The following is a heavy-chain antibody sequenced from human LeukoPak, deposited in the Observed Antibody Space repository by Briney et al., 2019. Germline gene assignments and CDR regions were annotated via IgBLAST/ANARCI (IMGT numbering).Heavy chain of an antibody. V-gene: IGHV3-30*04. Sequence: PGRSLRLSCAASGFTFSRYAMHWVRQAPGKGLEWVAVTSFDGTYKSYADSVKGPFTIFRDNSQNTLYLQMNSLRAEDTPLYYCGGGASTGAGWEGYFDYWGQGTLVTVSS. J-gene: IGHJ4*02. CDR2: TSFDGTYK. CDR1: GFTFSRYA. CDR3: GGGASTGAGWEGYFDY. D-gene: IGHD2-8*02.